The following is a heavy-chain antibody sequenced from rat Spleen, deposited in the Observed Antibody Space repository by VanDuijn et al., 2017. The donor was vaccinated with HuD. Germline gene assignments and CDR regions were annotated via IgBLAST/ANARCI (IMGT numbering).Heavy chain of an antibody. V-gene: IGHV5-29*01. CDR2: ISYDGITT. Sequence: EVQLVESGGGLVQPGRSLKLSCAASGFTFNNYGMAWVRQAPTKGLEWVAAISYDGITTYYRDSVRGRFTISSDNARTTLYLQMDSLRSEDTATYYCARGYLHYWGQGVMVTVSS. J-gene: IGHJ2*01. D-gene: IGHD2-1*01. CDR3: ARGYLHY. CDR1: GFTFNNYG.